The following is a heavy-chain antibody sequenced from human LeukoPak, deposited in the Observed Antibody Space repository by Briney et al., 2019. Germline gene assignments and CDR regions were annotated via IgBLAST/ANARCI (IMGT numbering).Heavy chain of an antibody. J-gene: IGHJ4*02. CDR3: ARDRWDTIEGLVDY. V-gene: IGHV3-53*01. CDR2: IYSGGST. CDR1: GFTVSSNY. Sequence: GGSLRLSCAASGFTVSSNYMSWVRQAPGKGLEWVSVIYSGGSTYYADSVKGRFIISRDNSKNTLYLQMNSLRAEDTAVYYCARDRWDTIEGLVDYWGQGTLVTVSS. D-gene: IGHD1-26*01.